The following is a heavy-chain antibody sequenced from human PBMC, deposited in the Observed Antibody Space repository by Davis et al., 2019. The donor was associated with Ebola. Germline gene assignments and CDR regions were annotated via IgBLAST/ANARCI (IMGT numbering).Heavy chain of an antibody. D-gene: IGHD4-17*01. Sequence: SCAASGFTFSTYGMHWVRQAPGKGLEWVALIWYDGSNKYYADSVKGRFTISRDNSKNTLYLQMNSLRAEDTAVYYCARAGDYGWYYYGMDVWGQGTTVTVSS. CDR2: IWYDGSNK. CDR3: ARAGDYGWYYYGMDV. V-gene: IGHV3-33*01. CDR1: GFTFSTYG. J-gene: IGHJ6*02.